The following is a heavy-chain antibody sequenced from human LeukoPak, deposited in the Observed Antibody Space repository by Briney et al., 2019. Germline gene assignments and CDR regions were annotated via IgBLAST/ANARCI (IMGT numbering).Heavy chain of an antibody. CDR2: INPSGGST. J-gene: IGHJ6*02. D-gene: IGHD1-26*01. CDR3: ARDQREPSGPSKIYGMDV. CDR1: GYTFTSYY. Sequence: ASVKVSCKASGYTFTSYYMHWVRQAPGQGLEWMGIINPSGGSTSYAQKFQGRVTMTRDTSTSTVYMELSSLRSEDTAVYYCARDQREPSGPSKIYGMDVWGQGTTVTVSS. V-gene: IGHV1-46*01.